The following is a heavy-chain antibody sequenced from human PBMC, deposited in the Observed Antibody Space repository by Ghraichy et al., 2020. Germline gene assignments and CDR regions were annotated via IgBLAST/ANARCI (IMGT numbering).Heavy chain of an antibody. V-gene: IGHV4-39*01. Sequence: SETLSLTCTVSGGSISSSSYYWGWIRQPPGKGLEWIGSIYYSGSTYYNPSLKSRVTISVDTSKNQFSLKLSSVTAADTAVYYCARGDYDILTGISLNFDYWGQGTLVTVSS. CDR3: ARGDYDILTGISLNFDY. CDR1: GGSISSSSYY. D-gene: IGHD3-9*01. CDR2: IYYSGST. J-gene: IGHJ4*02.